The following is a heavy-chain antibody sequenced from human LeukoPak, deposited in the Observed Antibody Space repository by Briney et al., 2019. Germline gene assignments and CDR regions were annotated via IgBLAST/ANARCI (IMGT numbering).Heavy chain of an antibody. CDR3: ARGNTRHYYDSSGYYYYFDY. J-gene: IGHJ4*02. CDR1: GFIFSSYA. Sequence: GGSLRLSCAASGFIFSSYAMHWVRQAPGKGLEWVAVISYDGSNKYYADSVKGRFTISRDNSKNTLYLQMNSLRAEDTAVYYCARGNTRHYYDSSGYYYYFDYWGQGTLVTVSS. CDR2: ISYDGSNK. V-gene: IGHV3-30-3*01. D-gene: IGHD3-22*01.